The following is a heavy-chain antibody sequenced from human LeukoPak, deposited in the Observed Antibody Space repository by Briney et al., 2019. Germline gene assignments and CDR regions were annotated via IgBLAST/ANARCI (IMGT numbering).Heavy chain of an antibody. Sequence: SETLSLTCTVSGGSISSYYWSWIRQPPGKGLEWIGYIYSSGSTNCNPSLKIRVTISVDTSKNQFSLKLSSVTAADTAVYYCARSFTDNFFFENWGQGTLVTVSS. J-gene: IGHJ4*02. CDR1: GGSISSYY. CDR2: IYSSGST. CDR3: ARSFTDNFFFEN. D-gene: IGHD1-1*01. V-gene: IGHV4-59*01.